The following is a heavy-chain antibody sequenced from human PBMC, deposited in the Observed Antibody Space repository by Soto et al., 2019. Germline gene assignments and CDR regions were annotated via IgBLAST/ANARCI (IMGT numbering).Heavy chain of an antibody. CDR1: GFPFSNYA. J-gene: IGHJ4*02. D-gene: IGHD3-9*01. V-gene: IGHV3-23*01. Sequence: VQLLESGGGLVQPGGPLRPPCQASGFPFSNYAISWVPQAPGKGLEWVSGMGNSGSRTYYADSVKGRFIISRDNSKNTLYLQMNSLRPEDTAVYYCAKAYFDILTGYFGDYWGQGTLVSVSS. CDR2: MGNSGSRT. CDR3: AKAYFDILTGYFGDY.